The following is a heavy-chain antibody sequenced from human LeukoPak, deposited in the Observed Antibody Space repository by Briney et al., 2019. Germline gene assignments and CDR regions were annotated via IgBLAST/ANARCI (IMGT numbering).Heavy chain of an antibody. V-gene: IGHV1-46*01. J-gene: IGHJ1*01. CDR2: INPSGGTT. CDR3: ARARGYSYGPNEH. D-gene: IGHD5-18*01. CDR1: GYTFTRYY. Sequence: ASVKVSCXASGYTFTRYYLHWVRRAPGQGLEWMGIINPSGGTTSSAQKFQGRVTMTMDTSTSTVYMELISLKSEDTAVYYCARARGYSYGPNEHWGQGTLVTVSS.